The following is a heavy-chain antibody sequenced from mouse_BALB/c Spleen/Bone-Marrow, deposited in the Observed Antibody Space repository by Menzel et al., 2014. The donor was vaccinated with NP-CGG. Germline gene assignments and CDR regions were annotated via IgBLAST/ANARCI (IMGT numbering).Heavy chain of an antibody. CDR2: INPSTGYT. V-gene: IGHV1-7*01. D-gene: IGHD1-1*02. J-gene: IGHJ3*01. CDR1: GYTFTSYW. CDR3: AREGFAGAWFAY. Sequence: VQLQESGAELAKPGASVKMSCKASGYTFTSYWMHWVKQRPGQGLEWIGYINPSTGYTEYNQKFKDKATLTADKSSSTAYVQLSSLTSEDSAVYYCAREGFAGAWFAYWSKGTLLPVSA.